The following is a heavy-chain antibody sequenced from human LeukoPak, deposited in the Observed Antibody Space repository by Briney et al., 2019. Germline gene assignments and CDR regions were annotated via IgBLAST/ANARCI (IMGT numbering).Heavy chain of an antibody. J-gene: IGHJ4*02. CDR1: GFTFSSYA. D-gene: IGHD1-14*01. V-gene: IGHV3-23*01. CDR3: ARDTLNRRGLDY. CDR2: ISGSGGST. Sequence: GGSLRLSCAASGFTFSSYAMSWVRQAPGKGLEWVSAISGSGGSTYYADSVKGRFTISRDNSKNTLYLQMNSLRAEDTAVYYCARDTLNRRGLDYWGQGTLVTVSS.